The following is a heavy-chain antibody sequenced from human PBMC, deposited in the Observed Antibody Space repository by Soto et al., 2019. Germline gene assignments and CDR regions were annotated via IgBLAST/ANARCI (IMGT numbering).Heavy chain of an antibody. D-gene: IGHD6-6*01. Sequence: ASETLSLTCAVSGYSLRSGYFWGWIRQPPGKGLEWIGSMYHSGITYYNLSLKSRVTISVDTSKNRLSLKLSSATAADTAVYYCARSMYSTSAQLYYGMDVWGQGTTVTVSS. J-gene: IGHJ6*02. CDR2: MYHSGIT. CDR3: ARSMYSTSAQLYYGMDV. V-gene: IGHV4-38-2*01. CDR1: GYSLRSGYF.